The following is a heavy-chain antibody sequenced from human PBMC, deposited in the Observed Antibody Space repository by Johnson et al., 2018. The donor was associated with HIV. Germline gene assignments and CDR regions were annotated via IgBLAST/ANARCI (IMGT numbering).Heavy chain of an antibody. D-gene: IGHD6-6*01. J-gene: IGHJ3*02. CDR1: GFTFSSYG. CDR2: ISYDGSNQ. Sequence: QVQLVESGGGVVQPGRSLRLSCAASGFTFSSYGMHWVRQAPDKGLEWVAVISYDGSNQYCADSVKGRFTISRENAKNSLYLQMNSLRAGDTAVYYCAREGMYSSYQGSFDIWGQGTMVTVSS. V-gene: IGHV3-30*03. CDR3: AREGMYSSYQGSFDI.